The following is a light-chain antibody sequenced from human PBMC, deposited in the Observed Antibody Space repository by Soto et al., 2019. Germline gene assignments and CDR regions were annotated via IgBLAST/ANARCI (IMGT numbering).Light chain of an antibody. J-gene: IGKJ2*01. CDR2: KAS. Sequence: DIQMTQSPSTLSASVGDRVTITCRASQNINSWLAWYQQKPGKAPKFLIYKASNLESGVPSRFSGSGSGTDFPLTISSLQPDDFGTYYCQQYNSLPYTFGQGTKLEIK. V-gene: IGKV1-5*03. CDR3: QQYNSLPYT. CDR1: QNINSW.